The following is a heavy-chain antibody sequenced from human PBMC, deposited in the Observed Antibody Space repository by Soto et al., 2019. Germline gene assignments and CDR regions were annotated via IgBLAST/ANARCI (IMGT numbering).Heavy chain of an antibody. D-gene: IGHD3-22*01. CDR1: GFTFSSYG. V-gene: IGHV3-33*01. J-gene: IGHJ4*02. Sequence: GGSLRLSCAASGFTFSSYGMHWVRQAPGKGLEWVAVIWYDGSNKYYADSVKGRFTISRDNSKNTLYLQMNSLRAEDTAVYYCARDLSYYYDSSCYDPIADYWGQGTLVKVSS. CDR2: IWYDGSNK. CDR3: ARDLSYYYDSSCYDPIADY.